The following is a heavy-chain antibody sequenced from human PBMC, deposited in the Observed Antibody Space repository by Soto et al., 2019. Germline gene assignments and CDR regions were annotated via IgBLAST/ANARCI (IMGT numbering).Heavy chain of an antibody. CDR3: ARDTRIALADEGAFDY. D-gene: IGHD6-19*01. Sequence: VGSLRLSCVASALTFSYDGMRWVRQAPGKGLEWVAVIWHDGSNRYYADSVNGRFTISRDNSKNTLYLQMNSLRDEDTAVYFCARDTRIALADEGAFDYWGQGTLVTVSS. CDR2: IWHDGSNR. V-gene: IGHV3-33*01. J-gene: IGHJ4*02. CDR1: ALTFSYDG.